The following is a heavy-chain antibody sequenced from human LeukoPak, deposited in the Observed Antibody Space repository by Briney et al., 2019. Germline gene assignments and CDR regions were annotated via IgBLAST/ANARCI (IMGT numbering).Heavy chain of an antibody. CDR1: GFTFSSYG. CDR3: AKGDGFWSGYYRRPENFDY. J-gene: IGHJ4*02. Sequence: GGSLRLSCAASGFTFSSYGMHWVRQAPGKGLGWVAVISYDGSNKYYADSVKGRFTISRDNSKNTLYLQMNSLRAEDTAVYYCAKGDGFWSGYYRRPENFDYWGQGTLVTVSS. V-gene: IGHV3-30*18. CDR2: ISYDGSNK. D-gene: IGHD3-3*01.